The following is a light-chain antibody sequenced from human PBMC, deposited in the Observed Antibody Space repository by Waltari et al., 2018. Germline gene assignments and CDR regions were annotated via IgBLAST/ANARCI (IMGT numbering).Light chain of an antibody. CDR1: QSIASN. J-gene: IGKJ1*01. CDR2: GAS. CDR3: QQFNNWPWT. V-gene: IGKV3-15*01. Sequence: EIVMTQSPATLSVSPGGRATLSCRASQSIASNLAWYQQKPGQAPRLLIYGASTRATGIPARFSGSGSGTEFTLTISSLQSEEFAVYYCQQFNNWPWTFGQGTKVEIK.